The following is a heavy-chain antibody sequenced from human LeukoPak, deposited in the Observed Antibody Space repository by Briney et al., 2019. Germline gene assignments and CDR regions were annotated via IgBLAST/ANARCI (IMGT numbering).Heavy chain of an antibody. Sequence: GGSLRLSCPASEFTFSSYAMSWVRQAPGKGLEWVSAISGSGGSTYYADSVKGRFTISRDNSKNTLYLQMNSLRAEDTAVYYCAKTPTVVPAAYDYWGQGTLVTVSS. CDR2: ISGSGGST. D-gene: IGHD2-2*01. J-gene: IGHJ4*02. CDR1: EFTFSSYA. V-gene: IGHV3-23*01. CDR3: AKTPTVVPAAYDY.